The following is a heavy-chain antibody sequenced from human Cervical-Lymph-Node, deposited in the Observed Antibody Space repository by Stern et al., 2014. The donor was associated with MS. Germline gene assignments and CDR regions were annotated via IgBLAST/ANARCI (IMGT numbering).Heavy chain of an antibody. CDR1: GFTFDDYA. D-gene: IGHD1-20*01. J-gene: IGHJ4*02. CDR2: INWNGGSI. V-gene: IGHV3-9*01. CDR3: AKAGITGTTEFDY. Sequence: EVQLVESGGGLVQPGRSLRLSCAASGFTFDDYAMHWVRQAPGKGLEWVSGINWNGGSIDYADSVKGRFTISRDNAKNSLYLLMSSLRPEDTALYFCAKAGITGTTEFDYWGQGTLVTVSS.